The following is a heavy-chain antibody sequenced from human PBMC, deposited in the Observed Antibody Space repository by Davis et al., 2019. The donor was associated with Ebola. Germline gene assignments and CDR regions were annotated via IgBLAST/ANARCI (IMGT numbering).Heavy chain of an antibody. CDR2: INHSGST. J-gene: IGHJ3*02. CDR3: ARYFNFGNAFDI. D-gene: IGHD3-3*01. CDR1: GGSFSGYY. Sequence: PSETLSLTCAVYGGSFSGYYWSWIRQPPGKGLEWIGEINHSGSTNYNPSLKSRVTISVDTSKNQFSLKLSSVTAADTAVYYCARYFNFGNAFDIWGQGTMVTVSS. V-gene: IGHV4-34*01.